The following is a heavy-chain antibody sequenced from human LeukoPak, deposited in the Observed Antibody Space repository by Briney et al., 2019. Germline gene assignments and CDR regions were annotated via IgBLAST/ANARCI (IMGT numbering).Heavy chain of an antibody. Sequence: GGSLRLSCAASGFTVSNYYMSWGRKAPGEGLEWVSVIYSGGDTYHADSVKGRFTLSRDNSKNTLYLQMNSLRAEDTAVYYCARDPDAWGQGTLVTVSS. CDR1: GFTVSNYY. CDR2: IYSGGDT. V-gene: IGHV3-66*01. CDR3: ARDPDA. J-gene: IGHJ5*02.